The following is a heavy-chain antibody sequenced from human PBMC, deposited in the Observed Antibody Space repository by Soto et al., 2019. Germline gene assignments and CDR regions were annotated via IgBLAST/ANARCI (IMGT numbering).Heavy chain of an antibody. Sequence: SETLSLTCTVSGGSISSRSYYWGWIRQPPGKGLEWIGSIYYSGSTYYKPCLKSRVTISVDTSKNQFSLKLSSVTAADTAVYYCARRISVDLPAAIQVSWFDPWGQGTLVTVSS. D-gene: IGHD2-2*02. CDR3: ARRISVDLPAAIQVSWFDP. V-gene: IGHV4-39*01. J-gene: IGHJ5*02. CDR2: IYYSGST. CDR1: GGSISSRSYY.